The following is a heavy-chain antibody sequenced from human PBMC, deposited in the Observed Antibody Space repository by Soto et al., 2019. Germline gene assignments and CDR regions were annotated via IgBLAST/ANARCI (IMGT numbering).Heavy chain of an antibody. CDR2: INHSGST. CDR3: ARGLWFGELPPPYFDY. D-gene: IGHD3-10*01. Sequence: SETLSLTCAVYGGSFSGYYWSWIRQPPGKGLEWIGEINHSGSTNYNPSLKSRVTISVDTSKNQFSLKLSSVTAADTAVYYCARGLWFGELPPPYFDYWGQGTLVTVSS. CDR1: GGSFSGYY. J-gene: IGHJ4*02. V-gene: IGHV4-34*01.